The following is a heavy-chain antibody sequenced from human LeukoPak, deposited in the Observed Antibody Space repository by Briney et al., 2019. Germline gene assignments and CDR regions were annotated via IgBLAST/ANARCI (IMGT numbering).Heavy chain of an antibody. Sequence: GGSLRLSCAASGFTVSSNYMSWVRQAPGKGLEWVSSISSSSSYIYYADSVKGRFTISRDNAKNSLYLQMNSLRAEDTAVYYCARARGMTTVTTNLYWGQGTLVTVSS. CDR1: GFTVSSNY. J-gene: IGHJ4*02. V-gene: IGHV3-21*01. CDR3: ARARGMTTVTTNLY. D-gene: IGHD4-17*01. CDR2: ISSSSSYI.